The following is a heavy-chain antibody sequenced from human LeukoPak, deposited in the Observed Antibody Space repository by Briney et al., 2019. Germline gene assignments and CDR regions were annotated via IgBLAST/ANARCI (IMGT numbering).Heavy chain of an antibody. CDR1: GFTFSVYA. D-gene: IGHD1-1*01. J-gene: IGHJ4*02. CDR3: AKSGNTNWYLDY. Sequence: GGSLRLSCAASGFTFSVYAMSWVRQAPGKGLEWVSAISGSGDKNDNTYYADSVKGQFTTSRDNSKNTLYLQMSSLRVEDAAVYYCAKSGNTNWYLDYWGQGTLVTVSS. CDR2: ISGSGDKNDNT. V-gene: IGHV3-23*01.